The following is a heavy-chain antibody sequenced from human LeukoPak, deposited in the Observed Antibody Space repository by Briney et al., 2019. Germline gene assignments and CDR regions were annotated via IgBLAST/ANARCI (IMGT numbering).Heavy chain of an antibody. V-gene: IGHV3-74*01. Sequence: GGSLRLSCAASGFTFSSYAMHWVRQAPGKGLMWVSRISNDGSTTIYADSVKGRFTISRDNAKNTLFLQMNSLRAEDTAVYYCAKAHHYDSRSNDYWGQGTLVTVSS. J-gene: IGHJ4*02. CDR3: AKAHHYDSRSNDY. D-gene: IGHD3-22*01. CDR1: GFTFSSYA. CDR2: ISNDGSTT.